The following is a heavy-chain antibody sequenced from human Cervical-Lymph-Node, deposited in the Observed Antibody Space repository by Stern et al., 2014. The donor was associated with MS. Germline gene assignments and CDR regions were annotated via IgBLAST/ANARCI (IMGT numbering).Heavy chain of an antibody. V-gene: IGHV3-48*02. D-gene: IGHD4-17*01. Sequence: VQLVQSGGGLVQPGGSLRLSCAASGFTFSDYSLNWVRQAPGKGLEWVAYISGGSRSIYYEDSVKGRVTISRDNAKNSLYLQMNSLRDDDTAVYYCARDRHGDYTQDYWGQGTLVTVSS. J-gene: IGHJ4*02. CDR2: ISGGSRSI. CDR1: GFTFSDYS. CDR3: ARDRHGDYTQDY.